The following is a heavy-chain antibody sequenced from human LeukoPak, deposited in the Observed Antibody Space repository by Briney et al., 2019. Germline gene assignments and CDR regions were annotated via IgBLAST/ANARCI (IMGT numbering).Heavy chain of an antibody. V-gene: IGHV3-30*18. J-gene: IGHJ4*02. D-gene: IGHD6-13*01. CDR3: AKADSN. CDR1: GLTFSSYG. CDR2: ISYDGSNK. Sequence: GGSLRLSCAASGLTFSSYGMHWVRQAPGKGLEWVAVISYDGSNKYYADSVKGRFTISRDNSKNTLYLQMNSLRAEDTAVYYCAKADSNWGQGTLVTVSS.